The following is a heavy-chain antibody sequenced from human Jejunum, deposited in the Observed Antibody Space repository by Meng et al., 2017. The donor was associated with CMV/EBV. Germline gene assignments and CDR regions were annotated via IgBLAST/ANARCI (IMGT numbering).Heavy chain of an antibody. J-gene: IGHJ4*02. V-gene: IGHV1-8*01. D-gene: IGHD3-10*01. Sequence: SGYTFTSYDIKWVRQATGQGLEWMGWMNPYSGNTGSAQSFQGRVTLTSNTSIGTAYMELNSLRSEDTAVYYCARGYWSRHNSGSFDNWGQGTLVTVSS. CDR2: MNPYSGNT. CDR3: ARGYWSRHNSGSFDN. CDR1: GYTFTSYD.